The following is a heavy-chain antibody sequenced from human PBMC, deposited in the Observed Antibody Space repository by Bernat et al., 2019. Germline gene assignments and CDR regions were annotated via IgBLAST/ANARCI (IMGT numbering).Heavy chain of an antibody. V-gene: IGHV7-4-1*02. CDR2: INTNTGNP. J-gene: IGHJ5*02. D-gene: IGHD2-2*02. Sequence: QVQLVQSGSELKKPGASVKVSCKASGYTFTSYAMNWVRQAPGQGLEWMGWINTNTGNPTYAQGFTGRFVFSLDTSVSTAYLQISSLKAEDTAVYYCAVQDIVVVPAAIEFNWFDRRGQGTMLTVST. CDR1: GYTFTSYA. CDR3: AVQDIVVVPAAIEFNWFDR.